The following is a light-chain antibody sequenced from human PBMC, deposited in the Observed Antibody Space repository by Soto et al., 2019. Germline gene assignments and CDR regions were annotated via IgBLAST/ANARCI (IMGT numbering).Light chain of an antibody. CDR3: QQCYYPPIT. CDR1: QGISGY. J-gene: IGKJ5*01. CDR2: GVS. Sequence: QLTQSEPPLSAFIDNKIEITCRASQGISGYLAWYQLKPGKAPKLLIYGVSTLQSGVPSRFSGSGSGTDFTFTISSLQPEDFATYYCQQCYYPPITFGQGTRLEIK. V-gene: IGKV1-9*01.